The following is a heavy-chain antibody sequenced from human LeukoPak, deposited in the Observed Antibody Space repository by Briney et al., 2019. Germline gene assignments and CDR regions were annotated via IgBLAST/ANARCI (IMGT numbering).Heavy chain of an antibody. CDR3: AKAAGGYDILTGYYKGPAYFDY. V-gene: IGHV3-23*01. CDR2: ISGSGGST. D-gene: IGHD3-9*01. CDR1: GFTFSSYA. Sequence: GGSLRLSCAASGFTFSSYAMSWVRQAPGKGLEWVSAISGSGGSTYYADSVKGRFTISRDNSKNTLSLQMNSLRAEDTAVYYCAKAAGGYDILTGYYKGPAYFDYWGQGTLVTVSS. J-gene: IGHJ4*02.